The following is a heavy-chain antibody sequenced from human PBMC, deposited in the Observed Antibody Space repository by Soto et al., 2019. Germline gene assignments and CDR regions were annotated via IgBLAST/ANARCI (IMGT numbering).Heavy chain of an antibody. CDR3: ARGKATIFGVVRPVKFFDY. J-gene: IGHJ4*02. CDR1: GGSISSGDYY. V-gene: IGHV4-30-4*01. D-gene: IGHD3-3*01. CDR2: IYYSGST. Sequence: QVQLQESGPGLVKPSQTLSLTCTVSGGSISSGDYYWSWIRQPPGKGLEWIGYIYYSGSTYYNPSLKSRVTISVDPSKTHSSLKLSSVTAADTAVYYCARGKATIFGVVRPVKFFDYWGQGTLVTVSS.